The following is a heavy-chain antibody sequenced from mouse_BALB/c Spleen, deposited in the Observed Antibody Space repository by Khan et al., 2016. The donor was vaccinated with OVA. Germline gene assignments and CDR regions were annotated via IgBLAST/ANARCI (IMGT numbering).Heavy chain of an antibody. CDR2: IWGGGST. CDR3: AKGVWSYYYALDY. V-gene: IGHV2-6-5*01. Sequence: VQLQESGPGLVAPSQSLSITCTVSGFSLTDYGVSWIRQPPGKGLEWLVVIWGGGSTYYNSALKSRLSISKDNSKSQVFLKMSSLQTDDTAMYYCAKGVWSYYYALDYWGQGTSVTVSS. J-gene: IGHJ4*01. CDR1: GFSLTDYG.